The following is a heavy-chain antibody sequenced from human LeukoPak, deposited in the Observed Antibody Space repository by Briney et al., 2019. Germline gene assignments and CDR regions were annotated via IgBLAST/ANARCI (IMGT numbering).Heavy chain of an antibody. D-gene: IGHD5-24*01. Sequence: SETLSLTCTVSGGSISSSSYYWGWIRQPPGKGLEWIGSIYYSGSTYYNPSLESRVTISVDTSKNQFSLKLSSVTAADTAVYYCARDGGPDGYNLWGQGTLVTVSS. J-gene: IGHJ4*02. CDR2: IYYSGST. CDR3: ARDGGPDGYNL. CDR1: GGSISSSSYY. V-gene: IGHV4-39*02.